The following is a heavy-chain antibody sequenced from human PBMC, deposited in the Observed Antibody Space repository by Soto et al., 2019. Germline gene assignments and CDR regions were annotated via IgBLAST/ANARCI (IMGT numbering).Heavy chain of an antibody. D-gene: IGHD2-2*01. CDR3: ARHVPAAGYYYGMDV. J-gene: IGHJ6*02. CDR2: IIPIFGTA. V-gene: IGHV1-69*12. Sequence: QVQLVQSGAEVKKPGSSVKVSCKASGGTFSSYAISWVRQAPGQGLEWMGGIIPIFGTANYAQRFQGRVTFTAQESTCPAYMELSSLRSEDTAVYYCARHVPAAGYYYGMDVWGQGTTVTVSS. CDR1: GGTFSSYA.